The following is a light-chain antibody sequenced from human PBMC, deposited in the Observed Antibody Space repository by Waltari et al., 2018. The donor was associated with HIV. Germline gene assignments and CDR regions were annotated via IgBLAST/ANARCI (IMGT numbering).Light chain of an antibody. CDR2: KDT. CDR1: ALPQQY. Sequence: HELTQPPSVSVSPGQTARITCSGDALPQQYAFWYQQKPGQAPVLLIDKDTERPSGIPERFSGSSSGTTVTLTISGVQAEDEADYYCQSADSSGFYVFGTGTKVTVL. V-gene: IGLV3-25*03. J-gene: IGLJ1*01. CDR3: QSADSSGFYV.